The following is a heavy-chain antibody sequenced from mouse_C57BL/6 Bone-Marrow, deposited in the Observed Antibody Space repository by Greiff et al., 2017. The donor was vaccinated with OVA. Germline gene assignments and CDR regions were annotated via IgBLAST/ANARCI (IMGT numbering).Heavy chain of an antibody. CDR1: GYTFTSYG. CDR2: IYPRSGNT. D-gene: IGHD1-1*01. CDR3: ATTAVVATPFAY. J-gene: IGHJ3*01. V-gene: IGHV1-81*01. Sequence: QVQLQQSGAELARPGASVKLSCKASGYTFTSYGISWVKQRTGQGLEWIGEIYPRSGNTYYNEKFKGKATLTADKSSSTAYMELRSLTSEDSAVYFCATTAVVATPFAYWGQGTLVTVSA.